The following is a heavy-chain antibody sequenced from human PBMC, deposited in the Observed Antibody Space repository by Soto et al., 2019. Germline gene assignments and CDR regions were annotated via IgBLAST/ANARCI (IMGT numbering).Heavy chain of an antibody. CDR1: PDNLCTTEAS. CDR2: TDYTSKWNN. CDR3: TGITWVRGMDV. J-gene: IGHJ6*02. D-gene: IGHD3-10*01. V-gene: IGHV6-1*01. Sequence: SQSRTLTWIASPDNLCTTEASGNWIRQSPSRGLMWRGRTDYTSKWNNNYALSVKSRLTLTPVTSKNQCSLHLYSVTPEDTAVYYCTGITWVRGMDVLGQGTTVNVS.